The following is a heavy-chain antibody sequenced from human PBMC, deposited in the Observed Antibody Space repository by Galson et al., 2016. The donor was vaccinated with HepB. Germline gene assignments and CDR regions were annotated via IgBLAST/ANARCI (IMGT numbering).Heavy chain of an antibody. CDR1: GFKFDDYA. Sequence: SLRLSCAATGFKFDDYAMYWVRQSPGKAPEWVAVVSYDGSKKFYAASVEGRFAISRDNVRNTLSLQMSSLRLEDTALYYCAKISVDRAVDHWGQGSQVTVSS. V-gene: IGHV3-30*18. CDR3: AKISVDRAVDH. D-gene: IGHD5-18*01. CDR2: VSYDGSKK. J-gene: IGHJ4*02.